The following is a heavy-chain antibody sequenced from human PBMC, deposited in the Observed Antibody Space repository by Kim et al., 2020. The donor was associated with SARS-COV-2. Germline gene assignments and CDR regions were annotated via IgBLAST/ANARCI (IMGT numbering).Heavy chain of an antibody. CDR1: GYSFTSYW. Sequence: GESLKISCKGSGYSFTSYWIGWVRQMPGKGLEWMGIIYPGDSDTRYSPSFQGQVTISADKSISTAYLQWSSLKASDTAMYYCARRVVWDDFWSGYRSYWYFDLWGRGTLVTVSS. D-gene: IGHD3-3*01. CDR2: IYPGDSDT. CDR3: ARRVVWDDFWSGYRSYWYFDL. J-gene: IGHJ2*01. V-gene: IGHV5-51*01.